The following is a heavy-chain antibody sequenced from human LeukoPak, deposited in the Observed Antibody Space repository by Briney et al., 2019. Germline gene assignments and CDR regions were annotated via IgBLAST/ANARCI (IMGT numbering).Heavy chain of an antibody. D-gene: IGHD6-19*01. CDR1: GFTFSSYA. J-gene: IGHJ4*02. CDR2: ISYDGSNK. CDR3: ARVLLWAAVASVFDY. V-gene: IGHV3-30*04. Sequence: PGGSLRLSCAASGFTFSSYAMHWVRQAPGKGLEWVAVISYDGSNKYYADSVKGRFTISRDNSKNTLYLQMNSLRAEDTAVYYCARVLLWAAVASVFDYWGQGTLVTVSS.